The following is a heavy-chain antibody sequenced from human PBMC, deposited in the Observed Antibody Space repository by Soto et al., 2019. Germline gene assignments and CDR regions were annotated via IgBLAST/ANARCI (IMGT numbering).Heavy chain of an antibody. J-gene: IGHJ4*02. CDR1: GGSFSGYY. CDR3: ARGSRETSWYLDY. V-gene: IGHV4-34*01. CDR2: INHSGST. D-gene: IGHD6-13*01. Sequence: QVQLQQWGAGLLKPSETLSLTCAVYGGSFSGYYWSWIRQPPGKGLEWIGEINHSGSTNYNPSLKRRVTISVDTSKNQFSLKLSSVTAADTAVYYCARGSRETSWYLDYWGQGTLVTVSS.